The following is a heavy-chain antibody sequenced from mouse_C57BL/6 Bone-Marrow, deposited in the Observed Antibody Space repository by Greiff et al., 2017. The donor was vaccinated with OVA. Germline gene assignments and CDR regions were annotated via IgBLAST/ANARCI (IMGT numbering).Heavy chain of an antibody. V-gene: IGHV1-19*01. Sequence: EVQLQESGPVLVKPGASVKMSCKASGYTFTDYYMNWVKQSPGKSLEWIGGINPYDGGTSYNQKFKGKATLTVDKSSSTAYMELSSLTSADSAVYYCAGEEATVEGDYWGQGTTLTVSS. CDR3: AGEEATVEGDY. CDR1: GYTFTDYY. D-gene: IGHD1-1*01. J-gene: IGHJ2*01. CDR2: INPYDGGT.